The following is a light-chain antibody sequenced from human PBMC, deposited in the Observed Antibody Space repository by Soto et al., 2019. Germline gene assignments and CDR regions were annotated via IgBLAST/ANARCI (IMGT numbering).Light chain of an antibody. CDR2: GAS. Sequence: EFVLTQSPGTLSLSPGERATLSCRASQSVSSSFLAWYQQKPGQAPRILIYGASTRATGIPDRFSGSGSGTDFTITISRLKPEDFAVYYCQQYGSSPPLTFGGGTKVEIK. J-gene: IGKJ4*01. CDR1: QSVSSSF. CDR3: QQYGSSPPLT. V-gene: IGKV3-20*01.